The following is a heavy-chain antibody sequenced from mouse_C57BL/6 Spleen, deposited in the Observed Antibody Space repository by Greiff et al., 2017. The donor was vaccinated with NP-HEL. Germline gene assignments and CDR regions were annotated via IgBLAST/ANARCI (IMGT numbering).Heavy chain of an antibody. CDR1: GYSITSGYY. CDR3: ARDRDDYGSSWFGY. Sequence: EVKLQESGPGLVKPSQSLSLTCSVTGYSITSGYYWNWIRQFPGNKLEWMGYISYDGSNNYNPSLTNRISITRDPSKNQFFLKLNSVTTEDTATEYGARDRDDYGSSWFGYWGQGTLGTVS. V-gene: IGHV3-6*01. D-gene: IGHD1-1*01. J-gene: IGHJ3*01. CDR2: ISYDGSN.